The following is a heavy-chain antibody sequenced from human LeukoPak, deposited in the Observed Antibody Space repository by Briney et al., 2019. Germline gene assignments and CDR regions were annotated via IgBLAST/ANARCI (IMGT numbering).Heavy chain of an antibody. CDR3: AKRPDYYDSSGYYEY. D-gene: IGHD3-22*01. Sequence: GGSLRLSCAASGFTFSSYGMHWVRQAPGKGLEWVAVISYDGSNKYYADSAKGRFTISRDNSKNTLYLQMNSLRAEDTAVYYCAKRPDYYDSSGYYEYWGQGTLVTVSS. V-gene: IGHV3-30*18. CDR2: ISYDGSNK. CDR1: GFTFSSYG. J-gene: IGHJ4*02.